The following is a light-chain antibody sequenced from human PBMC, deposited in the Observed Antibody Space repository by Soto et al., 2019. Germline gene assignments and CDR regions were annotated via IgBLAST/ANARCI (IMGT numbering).Light chain of an antibody. CDR3: QEYYSPPFT. CDR2: AAS. J-gene: IGKJ3*01. CDR1: QGISSS. Sequence: DILMTQSPSSLSASVGDRVTITCRASQGISSSLAWYQHKPGKVPELLIYAASTLHSGVPSRFSGSGSGTDFTLTISSLQPEDVATYYCQEYYSPPFTFGHGTKVNFK. V-gene: IGKV1-27*01.